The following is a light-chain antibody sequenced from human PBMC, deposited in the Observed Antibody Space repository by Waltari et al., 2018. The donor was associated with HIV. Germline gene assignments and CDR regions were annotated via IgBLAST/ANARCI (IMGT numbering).Light chain of an antibody. V-gene: IGLV2-11*01. CDR1: SSDVGGYDY. CDR3: SSYGDGNKLI. CDR2: DVS. Sequence: QSALTQPRSVSGSPGQSVTISCTGTSSDVGGYDYVSWYQQHPGKAPKVIISDVSRRPSGVPDRFSASKSGNTASLTISGLQAADEADYYCSSYGDGNKLIFGGGTKLTVL. J-gene: IGLJ2*01.